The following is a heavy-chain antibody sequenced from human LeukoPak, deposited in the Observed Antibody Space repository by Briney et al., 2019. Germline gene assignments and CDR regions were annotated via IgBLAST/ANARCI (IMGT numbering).Heavy chain of an antibody. CDR1: GFTFSSYE. J-gene: IGHJ5*02. V-gene: IGHV3-48*03. CDR2: ISSSGSTI. CDR3: ASIVVVPAAIS. D-gene: IGHD2-2*02. Sequence: GGSLRLFCAASGFTFSSYEMNWVRQAPGKGLEWVSYISSSGSTIYYADSVKGRFTISRDNAKNSPYLQMNSLRAEDTAVYYCASIVVVPAAISWGQGTLVTVSS.